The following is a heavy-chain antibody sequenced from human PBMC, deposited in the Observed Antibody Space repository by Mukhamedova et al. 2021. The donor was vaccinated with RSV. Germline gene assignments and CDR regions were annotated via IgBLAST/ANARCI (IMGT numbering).Heavy chain of an antibody. CDR3: ARIKVQLERRSPWDHYYMDV. Sequence: SGSTNYNPSLKSRVTISVDTSKNQFSLKLSSVTAADTAGYYCARIKVQLERRSPWDHYYMDVWGKGTTVTASS. D-gene: IGHD1-1*01. J-gene: IGHJ6*03. CDR2: SGST. V-gene: IGHV4-4*09.